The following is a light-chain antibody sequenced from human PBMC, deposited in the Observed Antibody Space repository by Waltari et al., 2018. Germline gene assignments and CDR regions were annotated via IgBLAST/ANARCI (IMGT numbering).Light chain of an antibody. CDR1: QSVSTY. V-gene: IGKV3-11*01. CDR3: QQRISWLGWT. Sequence: EIVLTQSPATLSLSPGERATLSCRASQSVSTYLAWYQQKPGQVPRLLIYGASNRATGIPARFSGSGSGTDFTLTISSLEPEDVAVYYCQQRISWLGWTFGQGTKVEIK. CDR2: GAS. J-gene: IGKJ1*01.